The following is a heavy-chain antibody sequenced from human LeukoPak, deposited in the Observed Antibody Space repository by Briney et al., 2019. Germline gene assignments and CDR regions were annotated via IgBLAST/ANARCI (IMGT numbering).Heavy chain of an antibody. CDR3: ANGGYCSSTSCYPNWFDP. CDR2: IYYSGST. J-gene: IGHJ5*02. D-gene: IGHD2-2*01. V-gene: IGHV4-59*01. CDR1: GGSISSYY. Sequence: PSETPSLTCTVSGGSISSYYWSWIRQPPGKGLEWIGYIYYSGSTNYNPSLKSRVTISVDTSKNQFSLKLRSVTAADTAVYYCANGGYCSSTSCYPNWFDPWGQGTLVTVSS.